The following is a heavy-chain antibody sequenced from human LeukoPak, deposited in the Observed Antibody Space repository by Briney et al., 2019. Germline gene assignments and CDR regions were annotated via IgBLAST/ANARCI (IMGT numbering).Heavy chain of an antibody. D-gene: IGHD6-19*01. J-gene: IGHJ4*02. CDR3: ASWEHSSGWCSEFDY. CDR1: GYTFTSYG. V-gene: IGHV1-18*01. CDR2: ISAYNGNT. Sequence: PGASVKVSCKASGYTFTSYGISWVRQAPGQGLEWMGWISAYNGNTNYAQKLQGRVTMTTDTSTSTAYMELRSLRSDDTAVYYCASWEHSSGWCSEFDYWGQGTLVTVSS.